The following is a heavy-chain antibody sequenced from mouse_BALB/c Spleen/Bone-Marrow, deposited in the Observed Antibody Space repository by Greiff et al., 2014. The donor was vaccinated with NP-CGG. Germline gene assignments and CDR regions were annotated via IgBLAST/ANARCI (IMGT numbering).Heavy chain of an antibody. V-gene: IGHV1S130*01. Sequence: QVQLQQSGSVLVRPGASVRLSCKASGYTFTNSWIHWAKQRTGQGLEWIGDIHPNSGNTNYNEKFKAKATLTVDTSSSTAYVDLSSLTSEDSAVYYCARHHRYAYYFDYWGQGTTLTVSS. D-gene: IGHD2-14*01. J-gene: IGHJ2*01. CDR2: IHPNSGNT. CDR3: ARHHRYAYYFDY. CDR1: GYTFTNSW.